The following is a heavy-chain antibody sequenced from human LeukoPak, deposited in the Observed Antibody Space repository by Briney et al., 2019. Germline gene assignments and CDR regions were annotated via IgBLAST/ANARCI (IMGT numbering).Heavy chain of an antibody. CDR1: GGSISSGGYY. CDR2: IYYSGST. CDR3: ARAVTHWYFDL. J-gene: IGHJ2*01. V-gene: IGHV4-31*03. D-gene: IGHD1-14*01. Sequence: SETLSLTCTVSGGSISSGGYYWSWIRQHPGKGLEWIGYIYYSGSTYYNPSLESRVTISVDTSKNQFSLKLSSVTAADTAVYYCARAVTHWYFDLWGRGTLVTVSS.